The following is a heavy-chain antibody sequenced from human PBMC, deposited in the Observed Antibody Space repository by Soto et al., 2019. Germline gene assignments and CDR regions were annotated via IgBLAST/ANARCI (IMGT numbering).Heavy chain of an antibody. CDR2: IYYNGNT. J-gene: IGHJ4*02. Sequence: SETLSLTCTVSDASISSYYWNWIRQSPGKGMEWIGHIYYNGNTKYNPFLESRLTISVDTSKNQFSLELNSVTPEDTAVYYCARENTMIRGVINPLDYWGQGTLVTVSS. CDR1: DASISSYY. CDR3: ARENTMIRGVINPLDY. V-gene: IGHV4-59*12. D-gene: IGHD3-10*01.